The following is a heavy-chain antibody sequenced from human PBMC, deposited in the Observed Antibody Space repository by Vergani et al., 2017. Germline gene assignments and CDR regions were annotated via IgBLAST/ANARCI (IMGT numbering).Heavy chain of an antibody. D-gene: IGHD3-10*01. CDR3: AVRPRVNLVRGEIVTKRTFDY. CDR1: GESFSSFY. J-gene: IGHJ4*02. Sequence: VQLQQWGAGVVKPSGTLSLTCAVFGESFSSFYWSWIRKPQGKGLDWIGEIYNDGHTNYNQSLESRVTVSRDTAKNQFSLNLMSLTAADTAMYYCAVRPRVNLVRGEIVTKRTFDYWMQGSLVTVSS. V-gene: IGHV4-34*02. CDR2: IYNDGHT.